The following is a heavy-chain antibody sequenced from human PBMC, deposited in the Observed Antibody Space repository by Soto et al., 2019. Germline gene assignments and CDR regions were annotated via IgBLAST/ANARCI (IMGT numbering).Heavy chain of an antibody. V-gene: IGHV3-73*01. CDR2: IRSKANSYAT. CDR3: TAHYYDSSGYLGDFDY. J-gene: IGHJ4*02. D-gene: IGHD3-22*01. Sequence: PGGSLRLSCAASGFTFSGSAMHWVRQASGKGLEWVGRIRSKANSYATAYAASVKGRFTISRDDSKNTAYLQMNSLKTEDTAVYYCTAHYYDSSGYLGDFDYWGQGTLVTVSS. CDR1: GFTFSGSA.